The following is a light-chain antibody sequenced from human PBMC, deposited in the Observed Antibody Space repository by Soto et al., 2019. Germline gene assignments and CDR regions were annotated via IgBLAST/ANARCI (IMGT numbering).Light chain of an antibody. V-gene: IGKV1-8*01. CDR3: HKYYSYPLG. J-gene: IGKJ1*01. CDR1: QGISSY. Sequence: AIRMTQSPSSFSASTGDRVTITCRASQGISSYLAWYQQKPGKAPKLLIYAASTLQSGVPSRFSGSGSGTDFTLTISCLQSEDFATYYCHKYYSYPLGFCQGTKVEIK. CDR2: AAS.